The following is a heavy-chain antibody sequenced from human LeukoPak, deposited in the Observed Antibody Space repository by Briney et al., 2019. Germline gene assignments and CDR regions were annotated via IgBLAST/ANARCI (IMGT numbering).Heavy chain of an antibody. D-gene: IGHD2-2*01. J-gene: IGHJ4*02. CDR3: AKDAPGAHCSSTSCHQDY. CDR1: GFTFSSYA. CDR2: ISGSGGST. Sequence: GGSLRLSCATTGFTFSSYAMSWVRQAPGKGLEWVSAISGSGGSTYYADSVKGRFTISRDNSKNTLYLQMNSLRAEDTAVYYCAKDAPGAHCSSTSCHQDYWGQGTLVTVSS. V-gene: IGHV3-23*01.